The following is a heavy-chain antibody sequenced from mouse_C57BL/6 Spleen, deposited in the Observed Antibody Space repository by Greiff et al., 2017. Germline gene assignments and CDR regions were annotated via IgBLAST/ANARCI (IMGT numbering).Heavy chain of an antibody. D-gene: IGHD2-1*01. J-gene: IGHJ4*01. Sequence: QVQLKQPGAELVMPGASVKLSCKASGYTFTSYWMHWVKQRPGQGLEWIGEIDPSDSYTNYNQKFKGKSTLTVDKSSSTAYMQLSSLTSEDSAVYYCARILYGNSTSYYAMDYWGQGTSVTVSS. CDR1: GYTFTSYW. CDR3: ARILYGNSTSYYAMDY. CDR2: IDPSDSYT. V-gene: IGHV1-69*01.